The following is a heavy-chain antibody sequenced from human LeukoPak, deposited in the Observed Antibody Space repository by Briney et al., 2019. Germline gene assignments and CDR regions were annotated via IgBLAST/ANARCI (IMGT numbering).Heavy chain of an antibody. D-gene: IGHD3-22*01. Sequence: GGSLRLSCTASGGTFSNYAMHWVRQAPGKGLERVAVRSYDGNNKYYADSVKSRFTISRDNTKNNQYLQMNSLRAEDTAVYYCAKVETYYDSSGSLGWYDYWGQGTLVTVSS. CDR3: AKVETYYDSSGSLGWYDY. CDR2: RSYDGNNK. V-gene: IGHV3-30*14. CDR1: GGTFSNYA. J-gene: IGHJ4*02.